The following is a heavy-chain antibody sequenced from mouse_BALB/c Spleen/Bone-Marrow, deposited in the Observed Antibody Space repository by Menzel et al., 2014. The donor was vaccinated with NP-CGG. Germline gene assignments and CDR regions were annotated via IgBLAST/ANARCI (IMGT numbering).Heavy chain of an antibody. CDR3: ARWGITLAY. D-gene: IGHD2-4*01. CDR1: GYTFTSYW. V-gene: IGHV1S81*02. CDR2: INPSNGRT. J-gene: IGHJ3*01. Sequence: VKLMESGAELVEPGASVKLSCKASGYTFTSYWMHWVKQRPGQGPEWIGEINPSNGRTNYNEKFKSKATLTVDKSSSTAYMQLSSLTSEDSAVYYCARWGITLAYWGQGTLVTVSA.